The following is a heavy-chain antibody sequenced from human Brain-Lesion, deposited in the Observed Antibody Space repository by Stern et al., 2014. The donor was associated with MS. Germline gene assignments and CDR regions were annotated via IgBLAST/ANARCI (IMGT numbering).Heavy chain of an antibody. CDR3: ARDITGSSAYFAY. J-gene: IGHJ4*02. CDR2: ISWNSGTI. D-gene: IGHD1-14*01. V-gene: IGHV3-9*01. CDR1: GFTFDDYA. Sequence: EVQLEESGGDLVQPGRSLRLSCAAFGFTFDDYAMHWVRQAPGKGLEWVAGISWNSGTIGYADSLKGGFTTSRGNAYTSLYFLMNSLRPEDTALYYCARDITGSSAYFAYWGQGTLVTVSS.